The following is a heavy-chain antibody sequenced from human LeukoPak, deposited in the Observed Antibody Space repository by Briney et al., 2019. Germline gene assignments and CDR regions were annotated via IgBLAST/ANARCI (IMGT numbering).Heavy chain of an antibody. CDR3: ASAVAGLYFDY. CDR1: RFTFSSYR. D-gene: IGHD6-19*01. J-gene: IGHJ4*02. CDR2: ISSSSSYI. V-gene: IGHV3-21*01. Sequence: PGGSLRLSCEASRFTFSSYRMNWVRQAPGKGLEWVSSISSSSSYIYYADSVKGRFTISRDNAKNSLYLQMNSLRAEDTAVYYCASAVAGLYFDYWGQGTLVTVSS.